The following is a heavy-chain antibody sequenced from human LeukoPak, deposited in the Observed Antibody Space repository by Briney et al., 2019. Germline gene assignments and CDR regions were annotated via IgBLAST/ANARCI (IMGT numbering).Heavy chain of an antibody. Sequence: PSETLSLTCTVSGGSISSYYWSWIRQPPGKGLELIGYIYYSGSTNYNPSLKSRVTLSVDTSKNQLYLKLNSVTAADTAVYYCARDSRGYYDSSGYFDHWGQGTLVTVSS. V-gene: IGHV4-59*01. CDR1: GGSISSYY. J-gene: IGHJ4*02. CDR2: IYYSGST. D-gene: IGHD3-22*01. CDR3: ARDSRGYYDSSGYFDH.